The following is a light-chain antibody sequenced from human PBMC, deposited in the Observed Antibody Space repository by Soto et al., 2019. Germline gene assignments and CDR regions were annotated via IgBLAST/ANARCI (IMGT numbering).Light chain of an antibody. J-gene: IGKJ1*01. Sequence: IEMTQSPATLSVPPGDTATLSCRASQSVSSNVAWYQRRPGQAPRLLIYGASTRATGIPARFSGSVSGTHFTLPISSLQSEDFALYYCQQYNNWPPWTFGQGTKVEIK. V-gene: IGKV3-15*01. CDR3: QQYNNWPPWT. CDR2: GAS. CDR1: QSVSSN.